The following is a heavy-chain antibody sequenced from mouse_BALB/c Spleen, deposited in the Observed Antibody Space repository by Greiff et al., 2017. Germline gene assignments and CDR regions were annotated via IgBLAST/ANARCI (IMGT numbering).Heavy chain of an antibody. CDR3: ARHGITTATRAMDY. CDR1: GFTFSSYT. CDR2: ISNGGGST. D-gene: IGHD1-2*01. Sequence: DVKLVESGGGLVQPGGSLKLSCAASGFTFSSYTMSWVRQTPEKRLEWVAYISNGGGSTYYPDTVKGRFTISRDNAKNTLYLQMSSLKSEDAAMYYCARHGITTATRAMDYWGQGTSVTVSS. V-gene: IGHV5-12-2*01. J-gene: IGHJ4*01.